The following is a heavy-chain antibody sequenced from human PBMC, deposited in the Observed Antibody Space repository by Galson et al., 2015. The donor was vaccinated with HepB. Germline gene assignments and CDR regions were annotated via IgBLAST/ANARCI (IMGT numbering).Heavy chain of an antibody. V-gene: IGHV3-48*02. D-gene: IGHD3-3*01. CDR1: GFTFSSYS. J-gene: IGHJ4*02. CDR3: ARDLGGSIFGVVIIPRYFVY. Sequence: SLRLSCAASGFTFSSYSMNWVRQAPGKGLEWVSYISSSSSTIYYADSVKGRFTISRDNAKNSLYLQMNSLRDEDTAVYYCARDLGGSIFGVVIIPRYFVYWGQGTLVTVSS. CDR2: ISSSSSTI.